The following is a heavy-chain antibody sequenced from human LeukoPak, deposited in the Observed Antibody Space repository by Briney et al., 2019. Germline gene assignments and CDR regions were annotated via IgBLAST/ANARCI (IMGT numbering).Heavy chain of an antibody. D-gene: IGHD6-19*01. J-gene: IGHJ4*02. Sequence: PSETLSLACAVFGASFDVYYWTWIRQSPGKGLEWIGEIVYSGSTNYNPSLKSRVTISVDTSKNQFSLKLSSVTAADTAVYYCARDHQVAVAVLFDYWGQGTLVTVSS. V-gene: IGHV4-34*12. CDR2: IVYSGST. CDR3: ARDHQVAVAVLFDY. CDR1: GASFDVYY.